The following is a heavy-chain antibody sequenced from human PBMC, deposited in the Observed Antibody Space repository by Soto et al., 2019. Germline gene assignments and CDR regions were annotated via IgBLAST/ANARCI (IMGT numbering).Heavy chain of an antibody. CDR1: GFTFSSYG. CDR2: ISYDGSNK. J-gene: IGHJ4*02. D-gene: IGHD2-15*01. CDR3: AKETYSGPLDY. V-gene: IGHV3-30*18. Sequence: QVQLVESGGGVVQPGRSLRLSCAASGFTFSSYGMHWVRQAPGKGLEWVAVISYDGSNKYYADSVKGGFTIYGDNSKNPLYLQINSLTAEDMAVYYCAKETYSGPLDYCGQGTLVTVSS.